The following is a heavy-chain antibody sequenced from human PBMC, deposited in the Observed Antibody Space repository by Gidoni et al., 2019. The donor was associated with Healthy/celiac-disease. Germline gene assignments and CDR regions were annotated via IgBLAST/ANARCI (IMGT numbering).Heavy chain of an antibody. V-gene: IGHV3-21*01. Sequence: EVQLVESGGGLVKPGGSLSLSCAASGFTFSSYSMNWVRQAPGKGLEWGSSISSSSSYIYYADSVKGRFTISRDNAKNSLYLQMNSLRAEDTAVYYCARDLTGGNYGSGSSDYWGQGTLVTVSS. CDR2: ISSSSSYI. CDR1: GFTFSSYS. CDR3: ARDLTGGNYGSGSSDY. D-gene: IGHD3-10*01. J-gene: IGHJ4*02.